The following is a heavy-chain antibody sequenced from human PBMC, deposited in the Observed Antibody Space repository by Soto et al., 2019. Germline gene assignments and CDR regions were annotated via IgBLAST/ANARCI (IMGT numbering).Heavy chain of an antibody. CDR3: ASGGAGSGPFTWELPDH. CDR1: GNTFSYRY. J-gene: IGHJ4*02. V-gene: IGHV1-45*02. CDR2: ITPFSGDV. D-gene: IGHD1-26*01. Sequence: QMQLVQSGAEVKKTGSSVTVSCKALGNTFSYRYLHWVRQAPGQALEWMGWITPFSGDVHYAQKFQERVTLTRDRSINTAYMRMSSLRSEDTAIYFCASGGAGSGPFTWELPDHWGQGTLVTVSP.